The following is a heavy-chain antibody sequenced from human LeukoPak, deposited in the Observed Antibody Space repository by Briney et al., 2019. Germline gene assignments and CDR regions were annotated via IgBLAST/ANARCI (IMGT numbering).Heavy chain of an antibody. CDR3: ARDPSYGYYFDY. Sequence: SGGSLRLSCEASGFTFDDYGMSWVRQRPGRGLEWVSGINRNGGSTDYADSVKGRFTISRDNSKNTLYLQMNSLRAEDTAVYYCARDPSYGYYFDYWGQGTLVTVSS. CDR1: GFTFDDYG. J-gene: IGHJ4*02. V-gene: IGHV3-20*04. CDR2: INRNGGST. D-gene: IGHD4-17*01.